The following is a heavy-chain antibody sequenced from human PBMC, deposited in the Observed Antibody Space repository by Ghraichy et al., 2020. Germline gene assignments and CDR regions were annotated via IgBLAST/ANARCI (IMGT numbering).Heavy chain of an antibody. CDR2: IYYSGNT. CDR1: GGSINSGGFY. D-gene: IGHD2-21*01. J-gene: IGHJ3*02. Sequence: SETLSLTCTVSGGSINSGGFYWSWIRQRPGKGLEWIGYIYYSGNTYYNPSLKSRVTISVDTSENQFSLKLSSVTAADTAVYYCARWVELAGYSDAFDIWGQGTMVTVSS. V-gene: IGHV4-31*03. CDR3: ARWVELAGYSDAFDI.